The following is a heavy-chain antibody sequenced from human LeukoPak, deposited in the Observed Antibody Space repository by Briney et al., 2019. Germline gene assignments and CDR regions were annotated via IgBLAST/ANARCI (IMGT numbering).Heavy chain of an antibody. CDR2: ITSDSSAM. J-gene: IGHJ3*02. D-gene: IGHD2-21*01. CDR1: GFTFSTYS. Sequence: GGSLRLSCVASGFTFSTYSISWIRQAPGKGLEWISYITSDSSAMSDADSVKGRFTISRDNAKNSLYLHMNSLSDEDTAMYFCVRDLLWAFDIWGQGTMVTVSS. V-gene: IGHV3-48*02. CDR3: VRDLLWAFDI.